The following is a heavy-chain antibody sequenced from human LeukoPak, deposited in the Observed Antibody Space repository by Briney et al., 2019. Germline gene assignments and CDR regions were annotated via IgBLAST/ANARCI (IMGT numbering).Heavy chain of an antibody. CDR2: IYYSGST. V-gene: IGHV4-59*01. J-gene: IGHJ6*03. D-gene: IGHD2-15*01. CDR1: GGSISSYY. Sequence: PSETLSLTCTVSGGSISSYYWSWIRQPPGKGLEWIGYIYYSGSTNYNPSLKSRVTISVDTSKNQFSLKLRSVIAADTAVYYCARSGGGSCCSWCDYYYYYYMDVWGKGTTVTVSS. CDR3: ARSGGGSCCSWCDYYYYYYMDV.